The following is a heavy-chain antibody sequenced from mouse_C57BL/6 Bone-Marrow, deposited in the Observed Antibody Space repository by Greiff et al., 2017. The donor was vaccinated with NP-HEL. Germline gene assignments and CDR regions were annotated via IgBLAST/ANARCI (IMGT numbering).Heavy chain of an antibody. Sequence: VQLKESGPELVKPGASVKISCKASGYSFTGYYMNWVKQSPEKSLEWIGEINPSTGGTTYNQKFKAKATLTVDKSSSTAYMQLKSLTSEDSAVYYCARGGDGYYGYFDVWGTGTTVTVSS. J-gene: IGHJ1*03. CDR3: ARGGDGYYGYFDV. CDR1: GYSFTGYY. CDR2: INPSTGGT. D-gene: IGHD2-3*01. V-gene: IGHV1-42*01.